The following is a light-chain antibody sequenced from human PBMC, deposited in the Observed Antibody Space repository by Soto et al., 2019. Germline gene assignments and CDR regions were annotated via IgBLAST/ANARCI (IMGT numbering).Light chain of an antibody. CDR2: AAS. CDR1: QGVSTY. J-gene: IGKJ1*01. Sequence: DILMTQSPATLSASVGDRATITCRASQGVSTYLAWYQQKPGQVPKLLIYAASTLPSGVPPRFRGRGSGPAFTLAISMVHAEDSVTYCLQHGIQHPWTFGQGTKVDIK. CDR3: QHGIQHPWT. V-gene: IGKV1-27*01.